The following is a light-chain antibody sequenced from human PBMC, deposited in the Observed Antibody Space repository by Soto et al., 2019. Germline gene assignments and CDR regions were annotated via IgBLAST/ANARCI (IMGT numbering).Light chain of an antibody. J-gene: IGLJ2*01. CDR1: SSDVGGYNY. CDR3: SSYTSSRTVV. V-gene: IGLV2-14*01. CDR2: EVS. Sequence: QSALTQPASVSESPGQSITISCTGTSSDVGGYNYVSWYQQHPGKSPKLMSYEVSNRPSGVSNRFSGSKSGNTASLTISGLQAEDEADYYCSSYTSSRTVVFGGGTKLTVI.